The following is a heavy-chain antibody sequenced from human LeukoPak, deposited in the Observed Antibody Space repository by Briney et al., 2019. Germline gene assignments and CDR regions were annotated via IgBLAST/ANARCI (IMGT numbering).Heavy chain of an antibody. D-gene: IGHD6-19*01. Sequence: ASVNVSCKASGGTFSSYAISWVRQAPGQGLEWMGGIIPIFGTANYAQKFQGRVTITADESTSTAYMELSSLRSEDTAVYYCARDLGRSSGWYGYWGQGTLVTVSS. CDR2: IIPIFGTA. V-gene: IGHV1-69*13. CDR1: GGTFSSYA. J-gene: IGHJ4*02. CDR3: ARDLGRSSGWYGY.